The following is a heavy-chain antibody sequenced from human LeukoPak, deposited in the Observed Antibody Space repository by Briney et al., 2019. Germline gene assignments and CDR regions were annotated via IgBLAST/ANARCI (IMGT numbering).Heavy chain of an antibody. CDR2: ISGSGGST. V-gene: IGHV3-23*01. J-gene: IGHJ4*02. D-gene: IGHD1-26*01. CDR1: GFTFSSYY. Sequence: GGSLRLSCAASGFTFSSYYMHWVRQAPGKGLEWVSAISGSGGSTYYADSVKGRFTISRDNSKNTLYLQMNSLRAEDTAVYYCAKGGGSYYFDYWGQGTLVTVSS. CDR3: AKGGGSYYFDY.